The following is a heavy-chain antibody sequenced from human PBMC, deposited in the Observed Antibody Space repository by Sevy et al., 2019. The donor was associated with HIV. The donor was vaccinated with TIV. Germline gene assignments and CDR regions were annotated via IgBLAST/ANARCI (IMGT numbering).Heavy chain of an antibody. CDR3: ARGGETPRGFDP. CDR1: GGSISSVNW. CDR2: IYHSGST. D-gene: IGHD3-16*01. J-gene: IGHJ5*02. Sequence: SETLSPTCAVSGGSISSVNWWHWVRQPPGKGLEWIGEIYHSGSTNYNPSLKSRVTISVDNSKNQFSLKLSSVTAADTAVYYCARGGETPRGFDPWGQGSLVTVSS. V-gene: IGHV4-4*02.